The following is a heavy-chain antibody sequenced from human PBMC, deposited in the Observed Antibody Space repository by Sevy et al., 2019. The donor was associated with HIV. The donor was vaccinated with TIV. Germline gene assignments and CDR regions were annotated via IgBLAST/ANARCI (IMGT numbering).Heavy chain of an antibody. D-gene: IGHD6-19*01. J-gene: IGHJ4*02. CDR1: GFTFGDYA. Sequence: GGSLRLSCTASGFTFGDYAMSWFRKAPGKGLEWVGFIRSKVYGGTTEYAATVKGSFTISRIDSKSIAYLQMNSLKTEDAAVYYCTRDFRSGWYRYYFDYWGQGTLVTVSS. CDR2: IRSKVYGGTT. V-gene: IGHV3-49*03. CDR3: TRDFRSGWYRYYFDY.